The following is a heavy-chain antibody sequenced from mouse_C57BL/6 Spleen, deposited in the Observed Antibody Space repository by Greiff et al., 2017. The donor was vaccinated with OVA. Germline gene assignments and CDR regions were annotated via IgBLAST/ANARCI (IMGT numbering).Heavy chain of an antibody. CDR3: ARDQTGTDFDY. CDR2: ISDGGSYT. Sequence: EVHLVESGAGLVKPGGSLKLSCAASGFTFSSYAMSWVRQTPEKRLEWVATISDGGSYTYYPDNVKGRFTISRDNAKNNLDLQMSHLKSEDTAMYYCARDQTGTDFDYWGQGTTLTVSS. V-gene: IGHV5-4*01. CDR1: GFTFSSYA. D-gene: IGHD4-1*01. J-gene: IGHJ2*01.